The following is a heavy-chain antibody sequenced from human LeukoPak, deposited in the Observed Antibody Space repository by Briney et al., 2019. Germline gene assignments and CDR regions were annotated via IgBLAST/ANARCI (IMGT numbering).Heavy chain of an antibody. J-gene: IGHJ4*02. CDR2: ISGSGGST. D-gene: IGHD6-13*01. CDR3: ARDQRGSSSVDY. V-gene: IGHV3-23*01. CDR1: GFTFSSYA. Sequence: GGSLRLSCAASGFTFSSYAMSWVRQAPGKGLEWVSSISGSGGSTYYADSVKGRFTISRDNSKNTLYLQMNSLRAEDTAVYYCARDQRGSSSVDYWGRGTLVTVSS.